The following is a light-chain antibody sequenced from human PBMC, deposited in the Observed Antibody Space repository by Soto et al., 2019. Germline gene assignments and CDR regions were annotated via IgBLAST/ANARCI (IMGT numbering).Light chain of an antibody. Sequence: QSALTQPRSVSGSPGQSVTISCTGTSSDVGGYNYVSWYQEHPGKAPTVVIYDVNKRPSGVPDRFSGSKSGNTASLTISGLQAEDEAGYYCCSYAGTYTLVFGGGTKLTVL. CDR2: DVN. CDR3: CSYAGTYTLV. J-gene: IGLJ2*01. CDR1: SSDVGGYNY. V-gene: IGLV2-11*01.